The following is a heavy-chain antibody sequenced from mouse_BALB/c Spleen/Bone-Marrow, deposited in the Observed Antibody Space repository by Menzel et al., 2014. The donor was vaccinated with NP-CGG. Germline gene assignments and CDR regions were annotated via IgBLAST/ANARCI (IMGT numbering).Heavy chain of an antibody. CDR1: GFTFSSFG. CDR2: ISSGSTAI. J-gene: IGHJ1*01. D-gene: IGHD4-1*01. V-gene: IGHV5-17*02. CDR3: ARGGNWDDFDV. Sequence: EVKLVEFGGGLVQPGGSRKLSCAASGFTFSSFGMHWVRQAPEKGLEWVAYISSGSTAICYADTVKGRFTISRDNPKNTLFLQMTSLRSEDTAMYYCARGGNWDDFDVWGAGTTVTVSS.